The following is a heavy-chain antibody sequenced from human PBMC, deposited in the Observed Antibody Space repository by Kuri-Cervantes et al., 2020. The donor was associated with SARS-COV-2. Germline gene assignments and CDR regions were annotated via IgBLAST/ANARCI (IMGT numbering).Heavy chain of an antibody. Sequence: GGSLRLSCAASGFTFSSYSMNWVRQAPGKGLEWVSSISSSSSYIYYADSVKGRFTISRDNAKNSLYPQMNSLRAEDTAVYYCARELLTGDGFDYWGQGTLVTVSS. J-gene: IGHJ4*02. D-gene: IGHD7-27*01. CDR3: ARELLTGDGFDY. CDR2: ISSSSSYI. V-gene: IGHV3-21*01. CDR1: GFTFSSYS.